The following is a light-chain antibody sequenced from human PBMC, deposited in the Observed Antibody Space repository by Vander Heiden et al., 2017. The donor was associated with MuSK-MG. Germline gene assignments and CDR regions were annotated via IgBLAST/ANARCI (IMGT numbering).Light chain of an antibody. J-gene: IGKJ4*01. Sequence: DIVLTQSPATLSLSPGERATLSCRASEDISKFLAWFQQKRGQAPRLLIYDSSVRATGIPARFSGSGSGTDFTLTISSLEPEDFAMYYCQQRSNWPLTFGGGTKVELK. CDR2: DSS. V-gene: IGKV3D-11*01. CDR3: QQRSNWPLT. CDR1: EDISKF.